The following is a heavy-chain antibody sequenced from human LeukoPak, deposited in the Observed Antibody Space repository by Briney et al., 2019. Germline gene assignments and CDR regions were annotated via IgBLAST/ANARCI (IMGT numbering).Heavy chain of an antibody. D-gene: IGHD6-6*01. Sequence: GGSLRLSCAASGFTFSSYAMSWVRQAPGKGLECVSVISGSGGSTPYADSVKGRFTISRDNSKNTLYLQMESLRVEDTAIYYCARDLDPRQYYYMDVWGKGTTVTVSS. J-gene: IGHJ6*03. CDR2: ISGSGGST. CDR1: GFTFSSYA. V-gene: IGHV3-23*01. CDR3: ARDLDPRQYYYMDV.